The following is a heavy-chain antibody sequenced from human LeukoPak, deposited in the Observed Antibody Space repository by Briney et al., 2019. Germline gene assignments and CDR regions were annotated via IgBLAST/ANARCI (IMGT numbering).Heavy chain of an antibody. CDR1: GGSVIDTNW. Sequence: PSETLSLTCGVSGGSVIDTNWWTWVRQPPGKGLEWIGEVHLDGRTNYNPSLESRLTMSVDVSENQVSLKLTSVTAADTAVYYCAREGGFYRPLDYSGQGTLVTVSS. CDR2: VHLDGRT. J-gene: IGHJ4*02. CDR3: AREGGFYRPLDY. V-gene: IGHV4-4*02. D-gene: IGHD3-3*01.